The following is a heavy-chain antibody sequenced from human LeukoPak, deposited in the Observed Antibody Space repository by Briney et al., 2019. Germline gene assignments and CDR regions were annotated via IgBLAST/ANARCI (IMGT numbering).Heavy chain of an antibody. CDR2: IKSKADGGTT. V-gene: IGHV3-15*01. CDR1: GFTFINAW. CDR3: TTYYGDFG. Sequence: GGSLRLSCAASGFTFINAWMSWVRQAPGKGLEWLGRIKSKADGGTTDYAAPVKGRFTISGDDSTNTLYLEMNSLKTEDTAVYYCTTYYGDFGGGQGTLVSVSS. J-gene: IGHJ4*02. D-gene: IGHD2-21*01.